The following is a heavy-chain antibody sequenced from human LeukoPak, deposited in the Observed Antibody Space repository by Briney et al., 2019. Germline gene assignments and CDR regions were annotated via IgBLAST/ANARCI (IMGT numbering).Heavy chain of an antibody. CDR3: ARADRTYYYGSGSYKVFDY. V-gene: IGHV1-18*01. D-gene: IGHD3-10*01. CDR1: GYTFTSYG. CDR2: ISAYNGNT. J-gene: IGHJ4*02. Sequence: ASVTVSCKASGYTFTSYGISWVRQAPGQGLEWMGWISAYNGNTNYAQKLQGRVTMTTDTSTSTAYMELRSLRSDDTAVYYCARADRTYYYGSGSYKVFDYWGQGTLVTVSS.